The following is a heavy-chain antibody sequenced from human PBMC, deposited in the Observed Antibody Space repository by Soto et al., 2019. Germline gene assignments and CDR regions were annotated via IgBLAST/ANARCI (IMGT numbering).Heavy chain of an antibody. V-gene: IGHV3-48*03. CDR1: GFTFSSYE. CDR2: ISSSGSTI. D-gene: IGHD7-27*01. CDR3: ARESGSADAFDI. Sequence: SLRLSCAASGFTFSSYEMNWVRQAPGKGLEWVSYISSSGSTIYYADSVKGRFTISRDNAKNSLYLQMNSLRAEDTAVYYCARESGSADAFDIWGQGTMVTVSS. J-gene: IGHJ3*02.